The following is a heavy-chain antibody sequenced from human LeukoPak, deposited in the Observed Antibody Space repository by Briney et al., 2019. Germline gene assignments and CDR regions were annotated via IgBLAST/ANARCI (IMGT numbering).Heavy chain of an antibody. CDR1: GGSISSNSYY. D-gene: IGHD3-10*01. J-gene: IGHJ4*02. V-gene: IGHV4-39*01. CDR2: IYYSGST. CDR3: ARTRYYYNSRSYGAPYYFDY. Sequence: PSETLSLTCAVSGGSISSNSYYWGWIRQPPGKGLEWIGSIYYSGSTYYNPSLKSRVTISVDTSKNQFSLKLISVTAADTAVYYCARTRYYYNSRSYGAPYYFDYWGQGTLVTVSS.